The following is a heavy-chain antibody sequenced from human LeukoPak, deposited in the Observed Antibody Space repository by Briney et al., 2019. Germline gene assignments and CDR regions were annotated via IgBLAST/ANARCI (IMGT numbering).Heavy chain of an antibody. CDR3: ARAPFDY. J-gene: IGHJ4*02. Sequence: PGGSLRLSCAASGFTFSGYTMMWVRQAPGKGLEWVSPVSYSGESTYYADSVRGRFTISRDNSRGTLYLRMDRLTAEDTAVYYCARAPFDYWGQGPLLTVSS. CDR2: VSYSGEST. V-gene: IGHV3-23*01. CDR1: GFTFSGYT.